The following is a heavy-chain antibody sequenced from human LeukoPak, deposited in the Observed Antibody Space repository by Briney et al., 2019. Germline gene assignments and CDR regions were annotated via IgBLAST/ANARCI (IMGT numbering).Heavy chain of an antibody. CDR1: GFTFSSYA. D-gene: IGHD1-26*01. V-gene: IGHV1-3*01. CDR3: ARVGRSGSYHFYYYYGMDV. Sequence: PGGSLRLSCAASGFTFSSYAMHWVRQAPGQRLEWMGWINAGNGNTKYSQKFQGRVTITRDTSASTAYMELSSLRSEDTAVYYCARVGRSGSYHFYYYYGMDVWGQGTTVTVSS. CDR2: INAGNGNT. J-gene: IGHJ6*02.